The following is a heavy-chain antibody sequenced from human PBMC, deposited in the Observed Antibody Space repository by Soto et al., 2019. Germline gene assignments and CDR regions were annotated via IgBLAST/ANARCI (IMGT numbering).Heavy chain of an antibody. CDR1: GFSLSSSVYY. Sequence: SETQSLTSTFSGFSLSSSVYYWGWINQPPGKGLEWIGSIYYSGSTYYNPSLKSRVTISVDTSKNQFSLKLSSVTAADTAVYYCAARGYSYGRAFDYWGQGTLVTVSS. D-gene: IGHD5-18*01. V-gene: IGHV4-39*01. J-gene: IGHJ4*02. CDR3: AARGYSYGRAFDY. CDR2: IYYSGST.